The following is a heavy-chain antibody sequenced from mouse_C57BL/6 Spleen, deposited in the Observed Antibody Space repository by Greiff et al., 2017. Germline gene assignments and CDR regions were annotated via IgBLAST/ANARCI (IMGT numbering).Heavy chain of an antibody. CDR2: ISYDGSN. CDR1: GYSITSGYY. V-gene: IGHV3-6*01. CDR3: ARERGYYAMDY. J-gene: IGHJ4*01. Sequence: EVKLMESGPGLVKPSQSLSLTCSVTGYSITSGYYWNWIRQFPGNKLEWMGYISYDGSNNYNPSLKNRISITRDTSKNQFFLTLNSVTTEDTATYYCARERGYYAMDYWGQGTSVTVSS.